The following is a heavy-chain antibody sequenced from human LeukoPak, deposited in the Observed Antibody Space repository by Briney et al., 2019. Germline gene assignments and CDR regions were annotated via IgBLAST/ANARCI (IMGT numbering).Heavy chain of an antibody. CDR3: AGRRSSGWYAY. Sequence: GGSLRLSCATSGYTVSSNYMSWVRQAPGKGLEWVSVIYDSGTTYYADSVKGRFLIFRDTSKNTVDLQMNSLRVEDTAVYYCAGRRSSGWYAYWGQGTLVTVSS. J-gene: IGHJ4*02. CDR2: IYDSGTT. D-gene: IGHD6-19*01. CDR1: GYTVSSNY. V-gene: IGHV3-53*01.